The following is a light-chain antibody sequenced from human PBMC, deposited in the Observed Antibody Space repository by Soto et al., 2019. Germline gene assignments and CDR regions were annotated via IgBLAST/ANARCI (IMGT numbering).Light chain of an antibody. CDR1: QRLSSN. CDR2: GAS. CDR3: HQYGDSLWT. V-gene: IGKV3-20*01. Sequence: EIVMTQSPATLSVSPWERVTLSCRASQRLSSNLAWYQHKPGQAPRLLIYGASSRAARIPDRLSGSGPGTDFTLTIRRLEPEDFAVYSSHQYGDSLWTFGQGTKVDIK. J-gene: IGKJ1*01.